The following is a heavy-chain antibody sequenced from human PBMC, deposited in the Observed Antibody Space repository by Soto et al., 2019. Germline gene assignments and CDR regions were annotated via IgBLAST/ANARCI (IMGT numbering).Heavy chain of an antibody. CDR2: MFSTGSL. V-gene: IGHV4-39*02. Sequence: ASETLSLTCAVSGGSISNTSYFWGWIRQPPGKGLEWVGNMFSTGSLTSRPSLKGRITISVDTSKNHFSLSLFAVTASDTAVYYCASRYYPLSAGYREEEEFYFDNWGPGALVTVSS. D-gene: IGHD1-26*01. CDR3: ASRYYPLSAGYREEEEFYFDN. J-gene: IGHJ4*02. CDR1: GGSISNTSYF.